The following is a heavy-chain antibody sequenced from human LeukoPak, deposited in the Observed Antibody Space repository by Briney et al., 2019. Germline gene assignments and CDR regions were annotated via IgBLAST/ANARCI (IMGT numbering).Heavy chain of an antibody. D-gene: IGHD4-23*01. V-gene: IGHV1-69*13. CDR1: GGTFSSYA. J-gene: IGHJ4*02. Sequence: GASVKVSCKTSGGTFSSYAISWVRQSPGQGLEWMGGIIPIFGTANYAQKFQGRVTITADESTSTAYMELRSLRSDDTAVYYCARDAPLTTVITPWDYWGQGTLVTVSS. CDR3: ARDAPLTTVITPWDY. CDR2: IIPIFGTA.